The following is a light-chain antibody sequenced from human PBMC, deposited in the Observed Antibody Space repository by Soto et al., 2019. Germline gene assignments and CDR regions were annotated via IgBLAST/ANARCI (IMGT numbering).Light chain of an antibody. V-gene: IGKV3-15*01. J-gene: IGKJ1*01. CDR3: QQYNDWPPWT. CDR1: QDISSY. CDR2: GAS. Sequence: EIVMTQSPATLSVSPGERATLSCWASQDISSYLAWYQQKPGQAPRLLIYGASTRATGIPARFSGSGSGTEFTLTLSSLQSEDFAIYYCQQYNDWPPWTFGQGTKVEIK.